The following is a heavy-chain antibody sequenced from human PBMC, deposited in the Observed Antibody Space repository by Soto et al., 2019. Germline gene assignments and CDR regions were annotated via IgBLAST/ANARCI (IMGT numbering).Heavy chain of an antibody. CDR3: ARGIVPAATLYYFDH. D-gene: IGHD2-2*01. V-gene: IGHV4-59*08. Sequence: QVQLQESGPGLVKPSETLSLTCTVSGGSISGYYWSWIRQPPGKRLEWIGYIYYSGSTNYNPSLKSRVTISIDTSKHQFSLKLTSVTAADTALYFCARGIVPAATLYYFDHWDQGALVTVSS. J-gene: IGHJ4*02. CDR2: IYYSGST. CDR1: GGSISGYY.